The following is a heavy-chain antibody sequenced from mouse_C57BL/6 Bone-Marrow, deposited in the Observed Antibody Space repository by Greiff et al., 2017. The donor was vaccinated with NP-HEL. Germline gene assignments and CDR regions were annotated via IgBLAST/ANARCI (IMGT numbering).Heavy chain of an antibody. D-gene: IGHD1-1*01. CDR2: INPGSGGT. J-gene: IGHJ4*01. CDR3: AKRSRAYAMDY. CDR1: GYAFTNYL. Sequence: VQLQQSGAELVRPGTSVKVSCKASGYAFTNYLIEWVKQRPGQGLEWIGVINPGSGGTNYNEKFKGKATLTADKSSCTAYMQLSSLTSEDSAVYFGAKRSRAYAMDYWGQGTSVTVSS. V-gene: IGHV1-54*01.